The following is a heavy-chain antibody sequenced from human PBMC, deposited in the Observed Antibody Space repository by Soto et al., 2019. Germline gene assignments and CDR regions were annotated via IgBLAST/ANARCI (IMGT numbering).Heavy chain of an antibody. Sequence: PSDTLSLTCTVSGGAINSGDYHWSWIRQSPGKGLEWIGAIYYSGSTYYNPSLKSRITVNPDTSKNQFSLQLSSVTPEDTAVYYCARGKYSGFDVWGQGTMVTVSS. J-gene: IGHJ3*01. V-gene: IGHV4-30-4*02. CDR1: GGAINSGDYH. D-gene: IGHD2-15*01. CDR2: IYYSGST. CDR3: ARGKYSGFDV.